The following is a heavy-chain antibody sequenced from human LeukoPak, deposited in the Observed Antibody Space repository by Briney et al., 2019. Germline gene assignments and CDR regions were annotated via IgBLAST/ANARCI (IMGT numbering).Heavy chain of an antibody. CDR1: GFTFSSYD. CDR3: ARGQYYDSSGYSDDAFDI. Sequence: GGSLRLSCAASGFTFSSYDMHWVRQATGKGLEWVSAIGTAGDTYYPGSVKGRFTISRENAKNSLYLQMYSLRAGDTAVYYCARGQYYDSSGYSDDAFDIWGQGTMVTVSS. CDR2: IGTAGDT. V-gene: IGHV3-13*01. D-gene: IGHD3-22*01. J-gene: IGHJ3*02.